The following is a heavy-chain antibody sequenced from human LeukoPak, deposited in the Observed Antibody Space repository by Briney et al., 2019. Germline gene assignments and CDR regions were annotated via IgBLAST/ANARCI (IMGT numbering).Heavy chain of an antibody. Sequence: SETVSLTCTVSGGSISSSSYYWGWIRQPPGKGLEWIGSIYYSGSTYYNPPLKSRVTISVDTSKNQFSLKLSSVTAADTAVYYCARDMAYCGGDCYTYYYYYMDVWGKGTTVTVSS. CDR3: ARDMAYCGGDCYTYYYYYMDV. V-gene: IGHV4-39*07. CDR1: GGSISSSSYY. D-gene: IGHD2-21*02. J-gene: IGHJ6*03. CDR2: IYYSGST.